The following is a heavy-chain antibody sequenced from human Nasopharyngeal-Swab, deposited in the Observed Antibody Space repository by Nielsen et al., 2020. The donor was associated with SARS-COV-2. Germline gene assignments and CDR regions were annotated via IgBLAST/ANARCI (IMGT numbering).Heavy chain of an antibody. V-gene: IGHV3-74*01. Sequence: GESLKISCAASEFTFSNYWMHWVRQAPGKGLVWVSRINSDGSTTNYADSVKGRFTISRDNAKKMLYLQMNSLRAEDTAVYYCARGHYYDILPGYYSGYYMGVWGKGTTVTVSS. CDR3: ARGHYYDILPGYYSGYYMGV. CDR1: EFTFSNYW. J-gene: IGHJ6*03. D-gene: IGHD3-9*01. CDR2: INSDGSTT.